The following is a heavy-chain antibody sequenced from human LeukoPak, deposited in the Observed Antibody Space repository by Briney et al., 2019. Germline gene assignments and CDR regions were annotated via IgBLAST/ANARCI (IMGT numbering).Heavy chain of an antibody. V-gene: IGHV3-53*01. Sequence: QPGGSLRLFCAASGFTVSSSYMNWVRQAPGKGLEWVSVIYTGGSTYYADSVKGRFTISRDNSKNTLYLQMNSLRAEDTAVYYCARDANKKNYFDCWGQGTLVTVSS. CDR1: GFTVSSSY. CDR3: ARDANKKNYFDC. D-gene: IGHD2/OR15-2a*01. CDR2: IYTGGST. J-gene: IGHJ4*02.